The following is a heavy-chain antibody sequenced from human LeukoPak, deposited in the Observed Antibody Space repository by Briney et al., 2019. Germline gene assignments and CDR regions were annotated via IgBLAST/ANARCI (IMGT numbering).Heavy chain of an antibody. CDR1: GYTFTSYA. J-gene: IGHJ4*02. CDR3: ARETQYEYYYDSSGYYAPDY. D-gene: IGHD3-22*01. Sequence: GASVKVSCKASGYTFTSYAMNWVRQAPGQGLEWMGWINTNTGNPTYAQGFTGRFVFSLDTSVSTAYLQISSLKAEDTAVYYCARETQYEYYYDSSGYYAPDYRGQRTLVTVSS. V-gene: IGHV7-4-1*02. CDR2: INTNTGNP.